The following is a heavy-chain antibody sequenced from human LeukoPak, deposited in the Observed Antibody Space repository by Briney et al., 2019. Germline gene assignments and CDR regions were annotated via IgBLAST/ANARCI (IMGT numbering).Heavy chain of an antibody. J-gene: IGHJ5*02. CDR1: GFTFSTFG. V-gene: IGHV3-30*02. CDR3: ARDVVVVPAAIRGP. CDR2: IRYDGSNK. D-gene: IGHD2-2*01. Sequence: AGGSLRLSCAASGFAASGFTFSTFGMHWVRQAPGKGLEWVAFIRYDGSNKYYADSVKGRFTISRDDSKNTLYLQMNSLRAEDTAAYYCARDVVVVPAAIRGPWGQGTLVTVSS.